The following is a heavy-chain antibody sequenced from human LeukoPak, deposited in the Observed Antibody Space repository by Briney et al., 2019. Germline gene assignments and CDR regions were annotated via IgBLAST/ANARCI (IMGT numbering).Heavy chain of an antibody. J-gene: IGHJ4*02. V-gene: IGHV3-15*01. CDR3: TTPYDYVWGSYRYTGDY. CDR2: IKSKTDGGTT. CDR1: GFTFSNAW. D-gene: IGHD3-16*02. Sequence: GGSLRLSCAASGFTFSNAWMSWVRQAPGKGREWVGRIKSKTDGGTTDYGAPVKGRFTISRDDSKNTLYLQMNSLKTEDTAVYYCTTPYDYVWGSYRYTGDYWGQGTLVTVSS.